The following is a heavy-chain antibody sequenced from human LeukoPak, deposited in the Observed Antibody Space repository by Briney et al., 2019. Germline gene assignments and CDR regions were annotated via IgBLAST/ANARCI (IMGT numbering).Heavy chain of an antibody. V-gene: IGHV3-23*01. D-gene: IGHD2-15*01. CDR3: AKAPVTTCSGAYCYPFDY. J-gene: IGHJ4*02. CDR2: ISVSGNT. CDR1: GFTLSSYA. Sequence: GGSLRLSCAASGFTLSSYAMSWGRQGTGKGLEWVSAISVSGNTYHADSVKGRFTISRDSYKNTLYLQMNSLRAEDAAVYYCAKAPVTTCSGAYCYPFDYWGQGTLVTVSS.